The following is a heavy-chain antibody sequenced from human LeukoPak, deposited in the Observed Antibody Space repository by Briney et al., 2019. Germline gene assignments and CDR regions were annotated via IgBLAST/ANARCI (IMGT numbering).Heavy chain of an antibody. D-gene: IGHD3-9*01. CDR3: ATDVLRYFDWLPALPD. J-gene: IGHJ4*02. CDR2: IKHDGSET. V-gene: IGHV3-7*01. Sequence: GSLRLSCVASGFSFSDYWMTWVRPALGKGLEWVANIKHDGSETYFVDSVKGRFTFSRDNAKNSLYLQMNSLRAEDTAVYYCATDVLRYFDWLPALPDWGQGTLVTVSS. CDR1: GFSFSDYW.